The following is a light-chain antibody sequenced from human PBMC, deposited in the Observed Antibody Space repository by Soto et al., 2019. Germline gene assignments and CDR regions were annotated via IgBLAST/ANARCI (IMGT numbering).Light chain of an antibody. Sequence: DIPMTQSPLSVSASVGDRVTISCRASQGISTWLAWYQQKPGKAPKLLIYAASSLQTGVPSRFSGSGSGTHSPLSISSLQPEDTATYFCQQAYGFPFTFGPGTKLEIE. J-gene: IGKJ3*01. V-gene: IGKV1-12*01. CDR1: QGISTW. CDR3: QQAYGFPFT. CDR2: AAS.